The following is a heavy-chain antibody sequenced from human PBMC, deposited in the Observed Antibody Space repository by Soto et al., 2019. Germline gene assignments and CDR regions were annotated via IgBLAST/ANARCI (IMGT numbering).Heavy chain of an antibody. D-gene: IGHD6-6*01. J-gene: IGHJ3*02. CDR3: ARDWSYSSSSFVGDAFDI. CDR2: INPSGGST. V-gene: IGHV1-46*01. CDR1: GYTFTSYY. Sequence: ASVKVSCKESGYTFTSYYMHWVRQAPGQGLEWMGIINPSGGSTSYAQKFQGRDTMTRDTSTSTVYMELSSLRSEDTAVYYCARDWSYSSSSFVGDAFDIWGQGTMVTVSS.